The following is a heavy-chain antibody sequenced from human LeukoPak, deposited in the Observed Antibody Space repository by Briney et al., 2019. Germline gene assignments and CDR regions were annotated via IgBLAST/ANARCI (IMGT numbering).Heavy chain of an antibody. CDR1: GGTFSRYA. J-gene: IGHJ3*02. CDR3: ARDGGYQLLYAFDI. D-gene: IGHD2-2*02. CDR2: IIPILGIA. Sequence: ASVKVSCKASGGTFSRYAISWVRQAPGQGLEWMGRIIPILGIANYAQKFQGRVTITADKSTSTAYMELSSLRSEDTAVYYCARDGGYQLLYAFDIWGQGTMVTVSS. V-gene: IGHV1-69*04.